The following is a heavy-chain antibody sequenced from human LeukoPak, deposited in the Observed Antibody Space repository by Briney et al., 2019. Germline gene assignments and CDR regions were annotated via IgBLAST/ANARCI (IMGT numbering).Heavy chain of an antibody. D-gene: IGHD3-22*01. J-gene: IGHJ4*02. V-gene: IGHV3-9*01. CDR3: AKDRSYYDSSGYLDY. Sequence: GRSLRLSCAASGFTFDDCAMHWVRQAPGKGLEWVSGISWNSGSIGYADSVKGRFTISRDNAKNSLYLQMNSLRAEDTALYYCAKDRSYYDSSGYLDYWGQGTLVTVSS. CDR2: ISWNSGSI. CDR1: GFTFDDCA.